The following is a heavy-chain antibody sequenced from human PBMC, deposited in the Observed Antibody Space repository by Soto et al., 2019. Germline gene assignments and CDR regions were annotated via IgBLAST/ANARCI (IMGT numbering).Heavy chain of an antibody. V-gene: IGHV1-8*01. J-gene: IGHJ4*02. CDR3: ARAYTWGVAVAGT. Sequence: ASVKVSCKASGYTFTSFDINWVRQATGQGLEWMGWMNPNSGNTGYAQKFQGRVTMTRNTSISTAYMELSSPSSEDTAVYYCARAYTWGVAVAGTWGQGTLVTVSS. D-gene: IGHD6-19*01. CDR1: GYTFTSFD. CDR2: MNPNSGNT.